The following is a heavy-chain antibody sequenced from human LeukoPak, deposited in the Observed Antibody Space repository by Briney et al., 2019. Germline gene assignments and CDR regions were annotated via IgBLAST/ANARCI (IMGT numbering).Heavy chain of an antibody. CDR3: ASQGQRGYTYGPFETLDY. Sequence: ASVKVSCKASGGTFNNYTINWVRQAPGQGLEWLGGIIPIFGIPNYSPQFRGRVTISADESTSTASMELSSLTSDDTALYYCASQGQRGYTYGPFETLDYWGQGTLVSVSS. D-gene: IGHD5-18*01. CDR1: GGTFNNYT. V-gene: IGHV1-69*13. J-gene: IGHJ4*02. CDR2: IIPIFGIP.